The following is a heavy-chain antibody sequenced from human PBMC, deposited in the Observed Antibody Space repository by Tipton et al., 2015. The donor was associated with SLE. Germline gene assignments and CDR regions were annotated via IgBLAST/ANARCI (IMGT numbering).Heavy chain of an antibody. Sequence: TLSLTCTVSGSSLTSGNYYWGWIRQPPGKGLEWVGYIYYSVTTNYNPSLKSRVTMSVDTSKRQVSLKLRSVSAADTAVYYCAREFLNPVTTVHYYFDLWGRGTLVTVSS. CDR2: IYYSVTT. CDR1: GSSLTSGNYY. J-gene: IGHJ2*01. D-gene: IGHD4-11*01. CDR3: AREFLNPVTTVHYYFDL. V-gene: IGHV4-61*01.